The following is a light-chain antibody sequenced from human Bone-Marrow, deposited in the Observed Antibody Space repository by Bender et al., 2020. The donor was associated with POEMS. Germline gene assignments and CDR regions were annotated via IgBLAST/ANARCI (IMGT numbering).Light chain of an antibody. Sequence: QSALTQPASVSGSPGQSITISCSGTSNDVGSYNFVSWYQQHPGKAPKLIIYEVFKRPSGLSNRFSGSKFDNTASLTISGLQAEDEADYYCSSYAGNNKFVFGTGTKVTVL. J-gene: IGLJ1*01. CDR1: SNDVGSYNF. V-gene: IGLV2-23*02. CDR2: EVF. CDR3: SSYAGNNKFV.